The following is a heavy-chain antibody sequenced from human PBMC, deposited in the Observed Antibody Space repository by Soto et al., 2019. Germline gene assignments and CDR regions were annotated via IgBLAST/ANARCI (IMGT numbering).Heavy chain of an antibody. CDR1: GGSFSGYY. V-gene: IGHV4-34*01. D-gene: IGHD4-17*01. CDR3: ARDAGPYGDDESFFYYSYYMDV. Sequence: SETLSLPCAVYGGSFSGYYCSWIRQPPGKGLEWIGEINHSGSTNYNPSLKSRVTISVDTSKNQFSLKLSSVTAADTAVYYCARDAGPYGDDESFFYYSYYMDVWGKGTTVTVSS. J-gene: IGHJ6*03. CDR2: INHSGST.